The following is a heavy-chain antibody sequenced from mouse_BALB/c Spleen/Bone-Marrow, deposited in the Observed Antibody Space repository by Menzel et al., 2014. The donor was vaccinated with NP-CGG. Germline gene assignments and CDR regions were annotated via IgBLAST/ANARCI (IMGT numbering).Heavy chain of an antibody. CDR3: TRSPITTVVAETMDY. CDR2: IYPGSGST. V-gene: IGHV1S22*01. CDR1: GYTFTSYW. J-gene: IGHJ4*01. Sequence: LQQSGSELVRPGDSVKLSCKASGYTFTSYWMHWVKQRPGQGLGWIGNIYPGSGSTNYDEKFKNKATLTVDTSSSTAYMQLSSLTSEHSAVYYCTRSPITTVVAETMDYWGQGTSVTVSS. D-gene: IGHD1-1*01.